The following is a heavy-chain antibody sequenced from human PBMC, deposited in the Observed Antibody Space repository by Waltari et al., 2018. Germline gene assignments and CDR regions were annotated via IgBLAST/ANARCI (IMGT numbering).Heavy chain of an antibody. J-gene: IGHJ4*02. V-gene: IGHV4-30-2*01. CDR1: GGSISSGGYS. Sequence: QLQLQESGSGLVKPSQTLSLTCAVSGGSISSGGYSWSWIRQPPGKGLEWIGYIYHSGSTYYNPSLKIRVTISVDRSKNQFSLKLSSVTAADTAVYYCARGAYYYGSGSYFSSWGQGTLVTVSS. CDR2: IYHSGST. CDR3: ARGAYYYGSGSYFSS. D-gene: IGHD3-10*01.